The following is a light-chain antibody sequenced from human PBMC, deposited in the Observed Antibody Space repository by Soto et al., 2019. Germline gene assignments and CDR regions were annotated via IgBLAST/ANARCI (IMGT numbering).Light chain of an antibody. CDR1: SSNIGAGYD. CDR2: GNS. J-gene: IGLJ2*01. V-gene: IGLV1-40*01. CDR3: QSYDSSLSGHVV. Sequence: LTQPPSVSGAPGQRVTISCTGSSSNIGAGYDVHWYQQLPGTAPKLLIYGNSNRPSGVPDRFSGSKSGTSASLAITGLQAEDEADYYCQSYDSSLSGHVVFGGGTKVTVL.